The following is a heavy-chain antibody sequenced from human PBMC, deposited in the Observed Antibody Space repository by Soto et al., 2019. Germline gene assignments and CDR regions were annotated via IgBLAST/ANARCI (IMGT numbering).Heavy chain of an antibody. D-gene: IGHD6-13*01. Sequence: SETLSLTCTVSGGSVSSGSYYWSWIRQPPGKGLEWIGYIYYSGSTNYNPSLKSRVTISVDTSKNQFSLKLSSVTAADTAVYYCAREIPSLAAAGFSDWFDPWGQGTLVTVSS. V-gene: IGHV4-61*01. CDR3: AREIPSLAAAGFSDWFDP. CDR1: GGSVSSGSYY. CDR2: IYYSGST. J-gene: IGHJ5*02.